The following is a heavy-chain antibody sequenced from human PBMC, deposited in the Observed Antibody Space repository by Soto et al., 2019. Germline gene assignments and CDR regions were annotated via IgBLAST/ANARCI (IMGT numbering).Heavy chain of an antibody. CDR2: IAYDGSNK. J-gene: IGHJ5*02. CDR1: GFTFSSYG. V-gene: IGHV3-30*18. D-gene: IGHD2-2*01. Sequence: QVQLVESGGGVVQPGRSLRLSCVASGFTFSSYGMHWVRQAPGKGLEWVAVIAYDGSNKYYADSVKGRFTISRDNSKXXLXLQMNSLRAEYTAVYYCAKDNCISTSCYRLYNWFDPWGQGTLVTVSS. CDR3: AKDNCISTSCYRLYNWFDP.